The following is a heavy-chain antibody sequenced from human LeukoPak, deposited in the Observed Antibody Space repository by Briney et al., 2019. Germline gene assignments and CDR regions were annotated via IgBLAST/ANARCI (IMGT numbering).Heavy chain of an antibody. D-gene: IGHD3-16*01. CDR3: AREGETFDY. V-gene: IGHV1-8*02. Sequence: ASVKVSCKASGGTFSSYAISWVRQAPGQGLEWMGWVNPNDGNTGYAQRFQGRVTMTRNTSISTVYLELSSLRSEDTAVYFCAREGETFDYWGQGTLITVSS. CDR1: GGTFSSYA. CDR2: VNPNDGNT. J-gene: IGHJ4*02.